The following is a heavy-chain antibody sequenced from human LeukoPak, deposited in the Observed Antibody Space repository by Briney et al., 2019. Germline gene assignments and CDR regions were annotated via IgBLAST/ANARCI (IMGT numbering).Heavy chain of an antibody. CDR1: GFTFGSYS. CDR2: IKQDGSEK. J-gene: IGHJ1*01. D-gene: IGHD6-19*01. CDR3: ARDYSSGWYSPFFQH. Sequence: GGSLRLSCAASGFTFGSYSMNWVRQAPGKGLEWVANIKQDGSEKYYVDSVKGRFTISRDNAKNSLYLQMNSLRAEDTAVYYCARDYSSGWYSPFFQHWGQGTLVTVSS. V-gene: IGHV3-7*01.